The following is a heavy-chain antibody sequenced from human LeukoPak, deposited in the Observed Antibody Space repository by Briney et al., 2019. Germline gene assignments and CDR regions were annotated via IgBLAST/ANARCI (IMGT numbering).Heavy chain of an antibody. Sequence: GGSLRLSCAASGFTLSSYSASWVRQAPEGGREWVSSISGSVGGTYYADCVKGRFTISGDNSKNTLYLQMNSMSTEDTAVYYCAKTTSGYSSGRYPGWPVDYWGQGTLVTVSS. V-gene: IGHV3-23*01. CDR3: AKTTSGYSSGRYPGWPVDY. CDR1: GFTLSSYS. J-gene: IGHJ4*02. CDR2: ISGSVGGT. D-gene: IGHD6-19*01.